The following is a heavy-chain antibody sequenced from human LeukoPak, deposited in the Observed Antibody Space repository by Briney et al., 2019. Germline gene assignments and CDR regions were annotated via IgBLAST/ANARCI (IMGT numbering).Heavy chain of an antibody. CDR2: INPNSGGT. Sequence: ASVKVSCKASGYTFTGYYMHWVRQAPGQGLEWMGRINPNSGGTNYAQKFQGRVTMTRDTSISTAYMEPSRLRSDDTAVYYCAREQSYYYGMDVWGQGTTVTVSS. CDR1: GYTFTGYY. J-gene: IGHJ6*01. CDR3: AREQSYYYGMDV. D-gene: IGHD4-11*01. V-gene: IGHV1-2*06.